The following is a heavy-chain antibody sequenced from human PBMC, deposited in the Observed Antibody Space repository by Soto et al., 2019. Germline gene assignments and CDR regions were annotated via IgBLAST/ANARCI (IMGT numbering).Heavy chain of an antibody. Sequence: SETLSLTCAVYGGSVSGYFWSWIRQPPGKGLGWIGEINHSGTTSYSPSLDSRVTTSVDTSKNQFSLRLSSVTAADTAIYYCAIRFCIDSYCSSSDYSCPGPLVT. D-gene: IGHD3-22*01. CDR1: GGSVSGYF. CDR2: INHSGTT. J-gene: IGHJ4*02. V-gene: IGHV4-34*01. CDR3: AIRFCIDSYCSSSDY.